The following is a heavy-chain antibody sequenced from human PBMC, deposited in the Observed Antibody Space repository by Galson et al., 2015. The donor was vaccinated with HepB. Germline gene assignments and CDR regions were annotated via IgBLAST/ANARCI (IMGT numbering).Heavy chain of an antibody. CDR1: GFTFNTYW. CDR2: MKADGSER. V-gene: IGHV3-7*01. CDR3: GSRWADY. D-gene: IGHD4-23*01. Sequence: SLRLSCAASGFTFNTYWMTWIRQAPGKGLGWVANMKADGSERHYVDSVRGRFTISRDNAKNSLYLQMNSLRAEDTAVYYCGSRWADYWGQGTLVTVSS. J-gene: IGHJ4*02.